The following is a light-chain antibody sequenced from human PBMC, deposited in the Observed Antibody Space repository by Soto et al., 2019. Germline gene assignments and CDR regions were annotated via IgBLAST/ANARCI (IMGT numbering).Light chain of an antibody. V-gene: IGKV3-20*01. J-gene: IGKJ1*01. CDR3: QQYGT. Sequence: EIVLTQSPGTLSLSPGERATLSCRASQSVSSSYLAWYQQKPGQAPRLLIYGASSRATGIPDRFSGSGSGTDFTLTISRLESEDFAVSYCQQYGTFGHGTRV. CDR1: QSVSSSY. CDR2: GAS.